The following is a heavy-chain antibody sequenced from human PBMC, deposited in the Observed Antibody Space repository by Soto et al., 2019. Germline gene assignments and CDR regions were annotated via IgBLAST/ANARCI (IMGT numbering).Heavy chain of an antibody. CDR2: ISSSGSTI. D-gene: IGHD6-6*01. Sequence: GGSLKLSCAASGFPFSSYEMNWVRPAPGKGLEWVSYISSSGSTIYYADSVKGRFTISRDNAKNSLYLQMNSLRAEDTAVYYCARDLVEYSSSTYYYYGMDVWGQGTTVTVSS. J-gene: IGHJ6*02. V-gene: IGHV3-48*03. CDR1: GFPFSSYE. CDR3: ARDLVEYSSSTYYYYGMDV.